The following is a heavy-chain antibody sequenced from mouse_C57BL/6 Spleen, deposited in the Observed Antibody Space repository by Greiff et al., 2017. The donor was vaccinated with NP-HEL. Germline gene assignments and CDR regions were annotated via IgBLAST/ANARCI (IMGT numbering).Heavy chain of an antibody. CDR3: AIRGYYAMDY. CDR1: GYTFTSYR. V-gene: IGHV1-69*01. Sequence: QVQLQQPGAELVMPGASVKLSCKASGYTFTSYRMHWVKQRPGQGLEWIGEIDPSDSYSNYNQKFKGKSTLTVDKSSSTAYLQLSSLTAEDSAVYYCAIRGYYAMDYWGQGTSVTVSS. J-gene: IGHJ4*01. CDR2: IDPSDSYS.